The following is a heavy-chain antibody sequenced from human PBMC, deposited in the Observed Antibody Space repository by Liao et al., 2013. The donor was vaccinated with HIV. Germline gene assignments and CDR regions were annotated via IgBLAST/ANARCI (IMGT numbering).Heavy chain of an antibody. D-gene: IGHD4-17*01. CDR2: ISPSGSA. Sequence: QVQLRESGPGLVKPSETLSLICTVSGGSISSYDWSWIRQPAGKGLEWIGRISPSGSAHYNPSLESRLFMSVDTSRNQISLNLNSVSAADTAVYYCARDLIGDYALYFDLWGRGTLVTVSS. J-gene: IGHJ2*01. CDR3: ARDLIGDYALYFDL. CDR1: GGSISSYD. V-gene: IGHV4-4*07.